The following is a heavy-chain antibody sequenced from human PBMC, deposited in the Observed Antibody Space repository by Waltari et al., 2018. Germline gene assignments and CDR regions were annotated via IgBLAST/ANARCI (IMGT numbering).Heavy chain of an antibody. Sequence: EGQLVESGGGLVKPGGSLRLSCAASGFTVTSTYMNWVRQAPGKGVEWVSTTYSSATTFYADSVKGRFTISRDNAKNLLFLQMDDLRVNDTAVYYCARGGQIVRPRPLDLWGPGTLVTVSS. J-gene: IGHJ3*01. CDR3: ARGGQIVRPRPLDL. V-gene: IGHV3-66*01. CDR2: TYSSATT. D-gene: IGHD6-6*01. CDR1: GFTVTSTY.